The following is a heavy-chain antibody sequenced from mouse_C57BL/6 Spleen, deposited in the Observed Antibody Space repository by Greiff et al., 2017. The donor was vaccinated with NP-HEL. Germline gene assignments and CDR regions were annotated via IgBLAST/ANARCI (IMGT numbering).Heavy chain of an antibody. D-gene: IGHD2-1*01. CDR2: IRNKANGYTT. CDR1: GFTFTDYY. V-gene: IGHV7-3*01. Sequence: EVKVIESGGGLVQPGGSLSLSCAASGFTFTDYYMSWVRQPPGKALEWLGFIRNKANGYTTEYSASVKGRFTISRDNSQSILYLQMNALRAEDSATYDCALCGNYGWFAYWGQGTLVTVSA. J-gene: IGHJ3*01. CDR3: ALCGNYGWFAY.